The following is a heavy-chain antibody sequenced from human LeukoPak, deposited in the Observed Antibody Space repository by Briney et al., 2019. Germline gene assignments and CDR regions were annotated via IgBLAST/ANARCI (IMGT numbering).Heavy chain of an antibody. CDR1: GYSFTSYW. CDR3: ARTLRYDSSGYLPFDY. CDR2: IYPGDSDT. D-gene: IGHD3-22*01. Sequence: GESLKISCKGPGYSFTSYWIGWVRQMPGKGLEWMGIIYPGDSDTRYSPSFQGQVTISADKSISTAYLQWSSLKAPDTAMYYCARTLRYDSSGYLPFDYWGQGTLVTVSS. V-gene: IGHV5-51*01. J-gene: IGHJ4*02.